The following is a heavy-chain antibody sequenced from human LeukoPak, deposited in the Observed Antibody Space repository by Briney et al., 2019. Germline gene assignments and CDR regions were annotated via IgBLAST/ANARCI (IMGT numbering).Heavy chain of an antibody. CDR3: ARDRDNVAGTRGYFNY. D-gene: IGHD6-19*01. Sequence: GGSLRLSCAASGITFSSNWMHWVRQAPGKGPVWVSHISTDGSTTHYADSVRGRFTISRDNAKNTLYLQMNSLRAEDSAVYYCARDRDNVAGTRGYFNYWGQGTLVTVSS. CDR1: GITFSSNW. V-gene: IGHV3-74*01. J-gene: IGHJ4*02. CDR2: ISTDGSTT.